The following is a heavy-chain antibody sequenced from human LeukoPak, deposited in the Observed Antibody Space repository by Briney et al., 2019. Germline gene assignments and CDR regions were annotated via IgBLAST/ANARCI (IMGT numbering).Heavy chain of an antibody. D-gene: IGHD4-17*01. Sequence: SETLSLTCTVSGGSISSSSYYWGWIRQPPGKGLEWIGSIYYSGSTYYNPSLKSRVTISVDTSKNQFSLKLSSGTAADTAVYYCARGDYGDPSGAFDIWGQGTMVTVSS. V-gene: IGHV4-39*01. CDR3: ARGDYGDPSGAFDI. CDR2: IYYSGST. CDR1: GGSISSSSYY. J-gene: IGHJ3*02.